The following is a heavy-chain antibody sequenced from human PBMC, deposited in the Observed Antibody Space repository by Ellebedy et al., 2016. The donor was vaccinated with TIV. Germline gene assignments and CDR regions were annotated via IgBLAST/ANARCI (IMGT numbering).Heavy chain of an antibody. D-gene: IGHD3-10*01. V-gene: IGHV4-39*01. CDR3: ARQKRRFGEFAAPDFDY. Sequence: MPSETLSLTCTVSGGSISSSSYYWGWIRQPPGKGLEWIGSIYYSGSTYYNPSLKSRVTISVDTSKNQFSLKLSSVTAADTAVYYCARQKRRFGEFAAPDFDYWGQGALATVSS. CDR2: IYYSGST. CDR1: GGSISSSSYY. J-gene: IGHJ4*02.